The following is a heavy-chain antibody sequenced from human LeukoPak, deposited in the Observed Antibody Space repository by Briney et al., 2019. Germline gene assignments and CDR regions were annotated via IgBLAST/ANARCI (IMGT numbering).Heavy chain of an antibody. CDR3: ANPYTYGDY. J-gene: IGHJ4*02. V-gene: IGHV3-20*04. D-gene: IGHD5-18*01. Sequence: GGSLRLSCAASGFTFDDYGMSWVRQAPGKGLEWVSGLNWNGGSTGYADSVKGRCIISRDNSKNTLYLQMNSLRAEDTAVYYCANPYTYGDYWGQGTLVTVSS. CDR1: GFTFDDYG. CDR2: LNWNGGST.